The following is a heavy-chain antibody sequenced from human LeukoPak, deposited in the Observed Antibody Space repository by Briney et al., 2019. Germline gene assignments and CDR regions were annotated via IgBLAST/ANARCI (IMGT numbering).Heavy chain of an antibody. J-gene: IGHJ4*02. V-gene: IGHV3-21*01. Sequence: GGSLRLSCAASGFTFSSYSMNWARQAPGKGLEWVSSISSSSSYIYYADSVKGRFTISRDNAKNSLYLQMNSLRAEDTAVYYCARDRDCSGGSCYSGFDYWGQGTLVTVSS. CDR3: ARDRDCSGGSCYSGFDY. CDR1: GFTFSSYS. CDR2: ISSSSSYI. D-gene: IGHD2-15*01.